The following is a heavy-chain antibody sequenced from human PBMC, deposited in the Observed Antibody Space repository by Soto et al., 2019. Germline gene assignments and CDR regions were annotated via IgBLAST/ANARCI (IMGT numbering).Heavy chain of an antibody. Sequence: GGSLRLSCAASGFTFSSYGMHWVRQAPGKGLEWVAVIWYDGSNKYYADSVKGRFTISRDNSKNTLYLQMNSLRAEDTAVYYCARGGITIFGGESNEDYYYMDVWGKGTTVTVSS. CDR1: GFTFSSYG. D-gene: IGHD3-3*01. CDR2: IWYDGSNK. CDR3: ARGGITIFGGESNEDYYYMDV. J-gene: IGHJ6*03. V-gene: IGHV3-33*01.